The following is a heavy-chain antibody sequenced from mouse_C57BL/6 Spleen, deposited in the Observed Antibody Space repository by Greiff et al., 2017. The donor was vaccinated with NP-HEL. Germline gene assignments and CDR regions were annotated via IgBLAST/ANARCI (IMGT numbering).Heavy chain of an antibody. D-gene: IGHD2-4*01. CDR1: GYSFTGYY. CDR3: ARRPYDYGYAMDY. V-gene: IGHV1-42*01. CDR2: INPSTGGT. Sequence: VQLQQSGPELVKPGASVKISCKASGYSFTGYYMNWVKQSPEKSLEWIGEINPSTGGTTYNQKFKAKATLTVDKSSSTAYMQLKSLTSEDSAVYYCARRPYDYGYAMDYWGQGTSVTVSS. J-gene: IGHJ4*01.